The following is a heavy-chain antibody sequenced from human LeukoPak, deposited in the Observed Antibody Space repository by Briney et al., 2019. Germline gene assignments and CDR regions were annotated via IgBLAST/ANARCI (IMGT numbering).Heavy chain of an antibody. D-gene: IGHD3-9*01. CDR1: GFTFSSYW. CDR2: IKQDGSEK. J-gene: IGHJ3*02. CDR3: ARWSQSFGYDILTGYPGDAFDI. V-gene: IGHV3-7*01. Sequence: GGSLRLSCAASGFTFSSYWMSWVRQAPGKGVEWVANIKQDGSEKYYVDSVKGRFTISRDNAKNSLYLQMNSLRAEDTAVYYCARWSQSFGYDILTGYPGDAFDIWGQGTMVTVSS.